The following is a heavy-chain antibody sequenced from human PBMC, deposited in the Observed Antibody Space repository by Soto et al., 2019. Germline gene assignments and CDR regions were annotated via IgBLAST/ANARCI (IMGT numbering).Heavy chain of an antibody. Sequence: QVQLVESGGGVVQPGRSLRLSCAASRFTFSNFGMHWGRQAPGKGLEWVAAISSDGSDKYYSDSVKGRFTISRDNSKTTLFLQMNSLRVEDTAVYYCVKGSDVARQELDYWGQGTLVTVSS. J-gene: IGHJ4*02. V-gene: IGHV3-30*18. D-gene: IGHD3-3*01. CDR1: RFTFSNFG. CDR3: VKGSDVARQELDY. CDR2: ISSDGSDK.